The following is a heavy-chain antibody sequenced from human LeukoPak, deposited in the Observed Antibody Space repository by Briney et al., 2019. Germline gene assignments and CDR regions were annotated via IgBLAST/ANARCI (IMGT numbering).Heavy chain of an antibody. J-gene: IGHJ4*02. CDR1: GFTFSSHW. Sequence: GGSLRLSRAASGFTFSSHWMHWVRQAPGKGLVWVSRINSDGSGTSYADSVKGRFTISRDNAKNTLYLQMNSLRAEDTAVYYCARDLGLLYGDYMTGGYYFDYWGRGTLVTVSS. D-gene: IGHD4-17*01. CDR2: INSDGSGT. V-gene: IGHV3-74*01. CDR3: ARDLGLLYGDYMTGGYYFDY.